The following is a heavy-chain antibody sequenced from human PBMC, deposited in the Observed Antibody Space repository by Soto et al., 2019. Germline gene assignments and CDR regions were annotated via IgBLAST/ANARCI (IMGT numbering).Heavy chain of an antibody. D-gene: IGHD3-3*01. CDR1: GSSISSGGYY. CDR2: IYYSGST. J-gene: IGHJ6*02. Sequence: TLSLTCTVSGSSISSGGYYWSWIRQHPGKGLERIGYIYYSGSTYYNPSLKSRITISVDTSKYQFSLKLSSVTAADTAVYYCASRFLEWLPARGMDVWGQGTTVTVSS. V-gene: IGHV4-31*03. CDR3: ASRFLEWLPARGMDV.